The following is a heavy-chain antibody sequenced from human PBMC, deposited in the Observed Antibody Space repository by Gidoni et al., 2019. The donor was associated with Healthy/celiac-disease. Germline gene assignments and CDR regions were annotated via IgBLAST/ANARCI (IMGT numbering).Heavy chain of an antibody. J-gene: IGHJ3*02. V-gene: IGHV4-39*07. CDR1: GGSISSSSYY. CDR2: IYYSGST. CDR3: ARDSGQLWLHARPHDAFDI. D-gene: IGHD5-18*01. Sequence: QLQLQESGPGLVKPSETLSLTCTVSGGSISSSSYYWGWIRQPPGKGLEWIGSIYYSGSTYYNPSLKSRVTISVDTSKNQFSLKLSSVTAADTAVYYCARDSGQLWLHARPHDAFDIWGQGTMVTVSS.